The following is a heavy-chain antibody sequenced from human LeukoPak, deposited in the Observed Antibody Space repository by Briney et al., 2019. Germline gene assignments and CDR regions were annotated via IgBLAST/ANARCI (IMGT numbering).Heavy chain of an antibody. CDR1: GFIFSSYA. V-gene: IGHV3-23*01. J-gene: IGHJ4*02. Sequence: GGSLRLSCAASGFIFSSYAMSWVRQAPGKGLEWVSGMSSSGYNTYHADSVKGRFTISRDNSKNTLYLLMNSLRAEDTAVYYCAKDTGSSRNYIALVAATHFWGQGALLTVSS. CDR2: MSSSGYNT. CDR3: AKDTGSSRNYIALVAATHF. D-gene: IGHD2-15*01.